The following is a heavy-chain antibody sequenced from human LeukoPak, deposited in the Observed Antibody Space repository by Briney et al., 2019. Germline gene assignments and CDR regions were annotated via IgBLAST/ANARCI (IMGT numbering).Heavy chain of an antibody. CDR1: GGSVSSYY. D-gene: IGHD6-6*01. CDR2: IYTSGST. V-gene: IGHV4-4*07. Sequence: SETLSLTCTVSGGSVSSYYWSWIRQPAGKGLEWIGRIYTSGSTNYNPSLKSRVTMSVDTSKNQFSLKLSSVTAADTAVYYCARVGTSIAALGRFDPWGQGTLVTVSS. CDR3: ARVGTSIAALGRFDP. J-gene: IGHJ5*02.